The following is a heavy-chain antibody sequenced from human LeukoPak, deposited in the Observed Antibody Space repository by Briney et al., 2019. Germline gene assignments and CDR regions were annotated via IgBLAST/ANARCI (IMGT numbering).Heavy chain of an antibody. Sequence: ASVKVSCKASGYTFTSYGISWVRQAPGQGLEWMGWISAYNGDTNYAQKLQGRVTMTTDTSTSTAYMELRSLGSDDTAVYYCARDSPHPYYYDSSGYPHFDYWGQGTLVTVSS. V-gene: IGHV1-18*01. CDR2: ISAYNGDT. J-gene: IGHJ4*02. CDR3: ARDSPHPYYYDSSGYPHFDY. CDR1: GYTFTSYG. D-gene: IGHD3-22*01.